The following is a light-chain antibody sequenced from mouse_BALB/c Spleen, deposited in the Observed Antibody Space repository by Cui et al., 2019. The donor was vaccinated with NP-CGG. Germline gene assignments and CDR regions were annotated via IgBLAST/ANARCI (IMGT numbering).Light chain of an antibody. CDR2: GTN. V-gene: IGLV1*01. CDR3: ALWYSNHWV. CDR1: TGAGTTSNY. Sequence: QAFVTQESALTTSPGETVTLTCRSSTGAGTTSNYANWVQERPDHLFTGLIGGTNNRAPGAPARFSGSLIGDKAALTITGAQTEDEAIYFCALWYSNHWVFGGGTKLTVL. J-gene: IGLJ1*01.